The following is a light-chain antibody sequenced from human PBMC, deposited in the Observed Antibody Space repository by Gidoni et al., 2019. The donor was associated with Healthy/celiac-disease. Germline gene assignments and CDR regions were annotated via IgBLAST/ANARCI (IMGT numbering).Light chain of an antibody. CDR2: DAS. J-gene: IGKJ1*01. CDR3: QQRSNWPWT. CDR1: QSVSSY. Sequence: EIVLTQSPASLSLSPGERATVSCRASQSVSSYLAWYQQKPGQAPRLLIYDASNRATGIPARFSGSGSGTDFTLTISSLEPEDFAVYYRQQRSNWPWTFGQGTKVEIK. V-gene: IGKV3-11*01.